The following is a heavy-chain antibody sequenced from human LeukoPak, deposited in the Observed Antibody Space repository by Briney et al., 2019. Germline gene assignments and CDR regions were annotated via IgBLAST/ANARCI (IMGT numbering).Heavy chain of an antibody. D-gene: IGHD6-13*01. Sequence: ASVKVSCKASGYTFTSYGINWVRQATGQGLEWMGWMNPNSGNTGYAQKFQGRVTITRNTSISTAYMELSSLRSEDTAVYYCARGRIAAAGPYYYYMDVWGKGTTVTVSS. CDR2: MNPNSGNT. CDR3: ARGRIAAAGPYYYYMDV. CDR1: GYTFTSYG. J-gene: IGHJ6*03. V-gene: IGHV1-8*03.